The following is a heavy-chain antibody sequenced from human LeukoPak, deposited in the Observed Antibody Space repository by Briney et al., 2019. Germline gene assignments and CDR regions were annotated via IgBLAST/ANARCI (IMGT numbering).Heavy chain of an antibody. CDR3: ARPVSSGCYYRNVDY. CDR1: GFTFSSYA. Sequence: GGSLRLSCAASGFTFSSYAMHWVRQAPGKGLEWVAVISYDGSNKYYADSVKGRFTISRDNSKNTLYLQMNSLRAEDTAVYYCARPVSSGCYYRNVDYWGQGTLVTVSS. V-gene: IGHV3-30*04. CDR2: ISYDGSNK. D-gene: IGHD3-10*01. J-gene: IGHJ4*02.